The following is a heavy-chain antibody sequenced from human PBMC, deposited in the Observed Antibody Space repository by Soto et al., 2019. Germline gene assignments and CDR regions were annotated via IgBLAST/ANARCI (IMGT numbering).Heavy chain of an antibody. CDR3: AHRSHVLRFLEWFPFGMDV. J-gene: IGHJ6*02. CDR1: GFSLSTSGVG. D-gene: IGHD3-3*01. CDR2: IYWNDDK. Sequence: SGPTLVNPTQTLTLTCTFSGFSLSTSGVGVGWIRQPPGKALEWLALIYWNDDKRYSPSLKSRLTITKGTSKNQVVLTMTNMDPVDTATYYCAHRSHVLRFLEWFPFGMDVWGQGTTVTVSS. V-gene: IGHV2-5*01.